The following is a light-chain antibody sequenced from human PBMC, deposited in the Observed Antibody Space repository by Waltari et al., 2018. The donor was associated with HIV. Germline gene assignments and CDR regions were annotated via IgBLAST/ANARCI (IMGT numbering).Light chain of an antibody. CDR3: QVCVDNSVI. CDR2: DDS. CDR1: SVGSKS. J-gene: IGLJ2*01. V-gene: IGLV3-21*02. Sequence: SYVLTQPPSVSVAPGQTARITCGGNSVGSKSVHWYQQKSGQAPVLVVCDDSDRPSGIPERFSGSNSGNTATLTISRVEDGDEADYYCQVCVDNSVIFAGGTRLTVL.